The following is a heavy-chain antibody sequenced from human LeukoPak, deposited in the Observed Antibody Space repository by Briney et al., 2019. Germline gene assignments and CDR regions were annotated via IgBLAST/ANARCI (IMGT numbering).Heavy chain of an antibody. V-gene: IGHV3-23*01. CDR3: AKDTGRGYSSYAYYGMAV. J-gene: IGHJ6*02. CDR2: ISGSGGST. CDR1: GFTFSSYA. Sequence: GGSLRLSCAASGFTFSSYAMSWVRQAPGKGLEWVSGISGSGGSTYYAYPGRGRFTISRNTSKNTRYVHMTRLRAADAAVYYCAKDTGRGYSSYAYYGMAVWGQGPTVTVSS. D-gene: IGHD1-26*01.